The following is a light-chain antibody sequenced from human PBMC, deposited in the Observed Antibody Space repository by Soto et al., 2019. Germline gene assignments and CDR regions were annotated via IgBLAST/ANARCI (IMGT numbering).Light chain of an antibody. CDR2: AAS. Sequence: DIQMTQSPSSLSASVGDRVTITCRASQSISSYLNWYQQKPGKAPKLLIYAASTLPSGVPSRFSGSGSGTDFTLTISSLQPEDFATYYCQQCYSTPYTFGQGTKLEIK. CDR3: QQCYSTPYT. CDR1: QSISSY. J-gene: IGKJ2*01. V-gene: IGKV1-39*01.